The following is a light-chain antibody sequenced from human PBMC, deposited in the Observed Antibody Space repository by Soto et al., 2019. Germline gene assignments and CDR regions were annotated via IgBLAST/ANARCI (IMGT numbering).Light chain of an antibody. J-gene: IGKJ4*01. Sequence: EIVLTQSPATLSLSPGEGATLSCRASQSIHNYLAWYQQKPGQVPRLLIYDVSNRATGIPARFSGSGSGTVFILTISSLVPDDFAVYYCQQRSNWPLTFGGGTKV. V-gene: IGKV3-11*01. CDR2: DVS. CDR3: QQRSNWPLT. CDR1: QSIHNY.